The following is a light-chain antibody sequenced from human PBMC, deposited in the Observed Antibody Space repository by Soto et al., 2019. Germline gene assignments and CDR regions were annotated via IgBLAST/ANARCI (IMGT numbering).Light chain of an antibody. V-gene: IGLV2-14*01. Sequence: QSVLTQPASVSGSPGQSITISCTGTSDNVGRFSFVSWYQQHPGKAPKLLIYELTKRPSGISDRFSGSKSGNTASLTISGLQAEDEADYYCSSYETTSRRLFGTGTKSPS. CDR3: SSYETTSRRL. CDR2: ELT. CDR1: SDNVGRFSF. J-gene: IGLJ1*01.